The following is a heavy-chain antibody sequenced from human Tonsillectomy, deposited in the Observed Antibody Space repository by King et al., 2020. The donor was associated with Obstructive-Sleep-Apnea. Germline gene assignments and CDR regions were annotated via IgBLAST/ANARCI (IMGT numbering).Heavy chain of an antibody. CDR1: GFTFSTYG. CDR3: AKDQSEVVHPRAMDY. Sequence: VQLVESGGGVVQPGRSLRLSCAASGFTFSTYGMHWVRQAPGRGLEWLAVLSYIGSNKYYADPVKGRFTISRDKSKNTLYLQMNSLRADDTAVYYCAKDQSEVVHPRAMDYWGQGTLVTVSS. V-gene: IGHV3-30*18. J-gene: IGHJ4*02. CDR2: LSYIGSNK. D-gene: IGHD2-2*01.